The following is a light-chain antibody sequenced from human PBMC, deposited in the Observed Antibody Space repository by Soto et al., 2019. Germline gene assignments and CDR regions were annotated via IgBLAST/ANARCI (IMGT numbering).Light chain of an antibody. CDR1: SSDVGSYNY. Sequence: QSALTQPASVSGSPGQSFTISCTGTSSDVGSYNYVSWYQQHPGKAPKLMIYEVSNRPSGVSNRFSGSKSGSTASLTISGLQAEDEADYYCSSFTTSSSLYVFGSGTKLTVL. CDR3: SSFTTSSSLYV. J-gene: IGLJ1*01. V-gene: IGLV2-14*01. CDR2: EVS.